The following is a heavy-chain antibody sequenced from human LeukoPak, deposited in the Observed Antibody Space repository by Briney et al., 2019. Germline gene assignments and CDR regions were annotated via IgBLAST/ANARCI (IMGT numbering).Heavy chain of an antibody. CDR3: AKGYSGYDLGA. D-gene: IGHD5-12*01. J-gene: IGHJ5*02. Sequence: GRSLRLSCAAPGFTFSSYGMHWVRQAPGKGLEWVAVISYDGSNKYYADSVKGRFTISRDNSKNTLYLQMNSLRAEDTAVYYCAKGYSGYDLGAWGQGTLVTVSS. CDR1: GFTFSSYG. V-gene: IGHV3-30*18. CDR2: ISYDGSNK.